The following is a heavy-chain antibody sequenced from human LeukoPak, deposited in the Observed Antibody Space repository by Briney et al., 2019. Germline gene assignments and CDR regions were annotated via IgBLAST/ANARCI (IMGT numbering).Heavy chain of an antibody. J-gene: IGHJ4*02. CDR2: INHSGST. V-gene: IGHV4-34*01. CDR1: GGSFSGYY. Sequence: SETLSLPCAVYGGSFSGYYWSWIRQPPGKGLEWIGEINHSGSTNYNPSLKSRVTISVDTSKNQFSLKLSSVTAADTAVYYCASGPTDYFDYWGQGTLVTVSS. CDR3: ASGPTDYFDY.